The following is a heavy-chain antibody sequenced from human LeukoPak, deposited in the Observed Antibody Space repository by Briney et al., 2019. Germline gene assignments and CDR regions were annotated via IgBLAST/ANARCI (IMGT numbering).Heavy chain of an antibody. V-gene: IGHV3-21*01. Sequence: GGSLRLSCAASGFTFSSYSMNWVRQAPGKGLEWVSSISSSSSYIYYAESVKGRFTISRDNAKNSLYLQMNSMRAEDTAVYYCARELLRYFDLWGRGTLVTVSS. CDR2: ISSSSSYI. D-gene: IGHD2-15*01. CDR3: ARELLRYFDL. J-gene: IGHJ2*01. CDR1: GFTFSSYS.